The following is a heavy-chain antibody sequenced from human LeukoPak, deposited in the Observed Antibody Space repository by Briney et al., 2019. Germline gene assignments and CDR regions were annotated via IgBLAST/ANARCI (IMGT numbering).Heavy chain of an antibody. J-gene: IGHJ3*02. CDR1: GFTFSGYW. CDR3: VRWGLGKAVTLDI. CDR2: INSDGTST. Sequence: GGSLRLSCAASGFTFSGYWMHWVRHAPGKGLVWVSRINSDGTSTNYAVYVTGRFTVARANAKYTLYLRMNSPRAEDTAVYYCVRWGLGKAVTLDIWGQGTMVTVSS. D-gene: IGHD2-15*01. V-gene: IGHV3-74*01.